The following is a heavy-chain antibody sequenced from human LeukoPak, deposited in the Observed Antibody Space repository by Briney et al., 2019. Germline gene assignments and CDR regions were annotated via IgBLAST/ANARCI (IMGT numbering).Heavy chain of an antibody. CDR3: ARMNYVSSGWGAPFDY. J-gene: IGHJ4*02. CDR2: IYSGGST. Sequence: GGSLRLSCAASGFTVSSNYMSWVRQAPGKGLEWVSVIYSGGSTYYADSVKGRFTISRDNSKNTLYLQMNSLRAEDTAVYYCARMNYVSSGWGAPFDYWGQGTLVTVSS. V-gene: IGHV3-66*01. D-gene: IGHD1-7*01. CDR1: GFTVSSNY.